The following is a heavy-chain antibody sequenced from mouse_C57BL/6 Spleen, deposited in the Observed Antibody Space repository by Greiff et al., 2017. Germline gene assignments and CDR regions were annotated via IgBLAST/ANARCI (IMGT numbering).Heavy chain of an antibody. CDR3: ARRGDYYGSSWFAY. CDR1: GFSLTSYG. Sequence: QVQLQQSGPGLVQPSQRLSITCTVSGFSLTSYGVHWVRQSPGKGLEWLGVIWSGGSTDYNAAFISRLSISKDNSKSQVFFKRNSLQADDTAIYYCARRGDYYGSSWFAYWGQGTLVTVSA. D-gene: IGHD1-1*01. CDR2: IWSGGST. V-gene: IGHV2-2*01. J-gene: IGHJ3*01.